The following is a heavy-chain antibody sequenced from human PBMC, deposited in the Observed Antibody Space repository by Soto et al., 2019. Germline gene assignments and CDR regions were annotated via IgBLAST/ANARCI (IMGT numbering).Heavy chain of an antibody. CDR3: AKVGSSWYSHFDY. J-gene: IGHJ4*02. CDR1: GVTFSSYA. CDR2: ISGGGGSA. V-gene: IGHV3-23*01. D-gene: IGHD6-13*01. Sequence: EVQLLESGGGLVQPGGSLRLSCAASGVTFSSYAMNWVRQTPGKGLEWVSIISGGGGSAYYADSVKGRFSISRDNSKNPLYLQMSSLRAEDRAVYYCAKVGSSWYSHFDYWGQGTLVTVSS.